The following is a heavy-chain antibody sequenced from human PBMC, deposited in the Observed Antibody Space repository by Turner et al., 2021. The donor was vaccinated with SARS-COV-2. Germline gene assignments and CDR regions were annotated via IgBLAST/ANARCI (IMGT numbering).Heavy chain of an antibody. D-gene: IGHD3-3*01. J-gene: IGHJ3*02. CDR3: ARDFDDFWSGYYGRAFDI. V-gene: IGHV3-21*01. CDR2: ISSRSSYI. Sequence: EVQLVESGGGVVRPGGSLRSCCAASGFTFSSYSMKWVRQAPGKGLRWVSSISSRSSYIYYADSVKGRFTISRDNAKNSRYLQMNSLRAEDTAVYYCARDFDDFWSGYYGRAFDIWGQGTMVTVSS. CDR1: GFTFSSYS.